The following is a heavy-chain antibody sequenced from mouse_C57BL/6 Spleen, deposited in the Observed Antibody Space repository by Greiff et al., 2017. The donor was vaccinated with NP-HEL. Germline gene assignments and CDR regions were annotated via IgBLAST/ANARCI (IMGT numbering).Heavy chain of an antibody. Sequence: QVQLQQSGAELVKPGASVKMSCKASGYNFTTYPMEWMKQNHGKSLEWIGNFHPYNDDTKYNEKFKGKATLTVEKSSSTVYLELSQLTSVASVVYYCARVYTVSSFAYWGKGTTLTVPS. CDR2: FHPYNDDT. CDR3: ARVYTVSSFAY. J-gene: IGHJ2*01. V-gene: IGHV1-47*01. D-gene: IGHD1-1*01. CDR1: GYNFTTYP.